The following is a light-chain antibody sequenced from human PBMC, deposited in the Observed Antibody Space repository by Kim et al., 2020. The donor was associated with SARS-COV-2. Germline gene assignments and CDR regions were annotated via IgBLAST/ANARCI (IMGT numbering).Light chain of an antibody. CDR1: QSLRNS. Sequence: SAGERAPLSRRASQSLRNSLAWYQQRPRQAPRLLLYGASTRATDIPARFSGSVSGTEFTLTIRSLQSEDLAVYYCQQYNDWPLISFGGGTKVDIK. CDR2: GAS. J-gene: IGKJ4*01. V-gene: IGKV3-15*01. CDR3: QQYNDWPLIS.